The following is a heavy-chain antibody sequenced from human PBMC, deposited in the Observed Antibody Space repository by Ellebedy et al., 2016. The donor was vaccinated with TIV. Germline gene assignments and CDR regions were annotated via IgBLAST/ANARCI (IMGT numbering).Heavy chain of an antibody. CDR2: IYYSGST. CDR3: ASPGELLLDAFDI. Sequence: SETLSLXXTVSGGSISSYYWSWIRQPPGKGLEWIGYIYYSGSTNYNPSLKSRVTISVDTSKNQFSLKLSSVTAADTAVYYCASPGELLLDAFDIWGQGTMVTVSS. V-gene: IGHV4-59*08. J-gene: IGHJ3*02. CDR1: GGSISSYY. D-gene: IGHD1-26*01.